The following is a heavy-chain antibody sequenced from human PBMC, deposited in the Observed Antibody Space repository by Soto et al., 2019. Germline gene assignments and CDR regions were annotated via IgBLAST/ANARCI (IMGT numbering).Heavy chain of an antibody. CDR1: GGSISSYY. J-gene: IGHJ4*02. CDR2: INHSGST. V-gene: IGHV4-34*01. CDR3: ARGGYSYGLDY. Sequence: PSETLSLTCTVSGGSISSYYWSWIRQPPGKGLEWIGEINHSGSTNYNPSLKSRVTISVDTSKNQFSLKLSSVTAADTAVYYCARGGYSYGLDYWGQGTLVTVSS. D-gene: IGHD5-18*01.